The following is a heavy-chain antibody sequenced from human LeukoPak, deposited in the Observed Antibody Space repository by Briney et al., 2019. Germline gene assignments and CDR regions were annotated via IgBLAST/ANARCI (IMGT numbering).Heavy chain of an antibody. Sequence: SETLSLTCTVSGGSISSSEYYWSWIRQPRGQGLEWIGHIHYSGTTYYNPSLKSRVTVSLDTSKNKFFLILSSVTVADTAVYYCARGKVPDPWGQGTLVTVSS. CDR2: IHYSGTT. CDR3: ARGKVPDP. D-gene: IGHD1-14*01. J-gene: IGHJ5*02. CDR1: GGSISSSEYY. V-gene: IGHV4-30-4*08.